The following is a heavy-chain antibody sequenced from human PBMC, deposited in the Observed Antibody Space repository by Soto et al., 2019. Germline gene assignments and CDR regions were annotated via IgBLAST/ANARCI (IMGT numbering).Heavy chain of an antibody. CDR3: ARGDRGAFDL. CDR2: IHSDGSST. J-gene: IGHJ3*01. V-gene: IGHV3-74*01. CDR1: GFTFSYYW. Sequence: EVQLVESGGGLVQPGESLRLSCAASGFTFSYYWMHWVRQAPGKGLVWVSRIHSDGSSTTYADSVKGQFTISRDNARNTLYLQMNSLRAEDTAVYYCARGDRGAFDLWGQGTVLTVSS. D-gene: IGHD1-26*01.